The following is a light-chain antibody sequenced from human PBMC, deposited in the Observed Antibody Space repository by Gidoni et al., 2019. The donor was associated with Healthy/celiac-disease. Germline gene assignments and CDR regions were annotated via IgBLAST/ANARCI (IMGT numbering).Light chain of an antibody. V-gene: IGKV1-5*01. CDR2: DAS. Sequence: DIQFTQSPSTLSASVGDRVTITCRASQSISSWLAWYQQKPGKAPKLLIYDASSLESGVPSRFSGSGSGTEFTLTISSLQPDDFATYYCQQYNSYSPKTFGQGTKVEIK. CDR3: QQYNSYSPKT. J-gene: IGKJ1*01. CDR1: QSISSW.